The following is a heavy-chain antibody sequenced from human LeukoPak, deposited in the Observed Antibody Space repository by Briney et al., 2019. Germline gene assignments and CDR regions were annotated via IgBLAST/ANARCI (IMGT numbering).Heavy chain of an antibody. CDR3: ASDSLGYYDSSGYYGFDP. CDR2: ISAYNGNT. Sequence: ASVKVSCKASGYTFTSYGISWVRQAPGQGLEWMGWISAYNGNTNYAQKLQGRVTMTTDTSTSTAYMELRSLRSDDTAVYYCASDSLGYYDSSGYYGFDPWGQGTLVTVSS. V-gene: IGHV1-18*01. D-gene: IGHD3-22*01. CDR1: GYTFTSYG. J-gene: IGHJ5*02.